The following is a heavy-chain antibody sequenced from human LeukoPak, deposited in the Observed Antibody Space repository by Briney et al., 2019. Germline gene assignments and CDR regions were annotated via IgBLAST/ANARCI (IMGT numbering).Heavy chain of an antibody. Sequence: SETLSLTCTVSGGSISSYYWSWIRQPPGKGLEWIGYIYYSGSTNYKSSLKSRVTISVDTSKNQFSLKLSSVTAADTAVYYCARLTGYSSESWFDPWGQGTLVTVSS. J-gene: IGHJ5*02. CDR1: GGSISSYY. CDR3: ARLTGYSSESWFDP. CDR2: IYYSGST. V-gene: IGHV4-59*01. D-gene: IGHD3-9*01.